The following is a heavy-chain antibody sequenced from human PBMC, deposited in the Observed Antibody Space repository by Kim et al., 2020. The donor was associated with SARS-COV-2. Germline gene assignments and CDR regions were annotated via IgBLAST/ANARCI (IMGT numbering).Heavy chain of an antibody. V-gene: IGHV1-18*01. CDR3: ARRFRTYYYDSSGLTPPKPEAGMDV. J-gene: IGHJ6*02. D-gene: IGHD3-22*01. CDR1: GYTFTSYG. Sequence: ASVKVSCKASGYTFTSYGISWVRQAPGQGLEWMGWISAYNGNTNYAQKLQGRVTMTTDTSTSTAYMELRSLRSDDTAVYYCARRFRTYYYDSSGLTPPKPEAGMDVWGQGTTVTVSS. CDR2: ISAYNGNT.